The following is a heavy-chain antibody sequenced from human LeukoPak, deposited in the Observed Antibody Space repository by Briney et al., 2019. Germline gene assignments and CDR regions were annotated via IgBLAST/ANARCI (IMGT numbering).Heavy chain of an antibody. CDR1: GFTFSSYS. D-gene: IGHD5/OR15-5a*01. CDR2: ISSSSSTI. V-gene: IGHV3-48*04. CDR3: ARGLRRLDY. J-gene: IGHJ4*02. Sequence: GGSLRLSCAASGFTFSSYSMNWVRQAPGKGLEWVSYISSSSSTIYYADSVKGRFTISRDNAKNSLYLQMNSLRAEDTAVYYCARGLRRLDYWGQGTLVTVSS.